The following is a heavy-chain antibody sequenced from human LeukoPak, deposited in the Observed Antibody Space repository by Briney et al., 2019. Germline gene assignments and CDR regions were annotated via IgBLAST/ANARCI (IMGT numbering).Heavy chain of an antibody. D-gene: IGHD1-26*01. CDR3: AKDPRLWWELRSFDY. V-gene: IGHV3-30*02. CDR2: IRYDGSNK. Sequence: GGSLRLSCAASGFTFSSYSMNWVRQAPGKGLEWVAFIRYDGSNKYYADSVEGRFTISRDNSKNTLYLQMNSLRAEDTAVYYCAKDPRLWWELRSFDYWGQGTLVTVSS. J-gene: IGHJ4*02. CDR1: GFTFSSYS.